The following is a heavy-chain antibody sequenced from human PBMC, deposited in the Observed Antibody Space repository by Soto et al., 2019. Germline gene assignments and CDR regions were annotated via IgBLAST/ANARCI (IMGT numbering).Heavy chain of an antibody. CDR2: IYYRGST. V-gene: IGHV4-39*01. CDR3: ASPVTGETWLQFVC. J-gene: IGHJ4*02. D-gene: IGHD5-12*01. Sequence: SETLSLTCTVSGGSIISSTYYWGWIRQPPGKGLEWIGSIYYRGSTYYNPSLKSRVTISLDTSKNQFSLKLRSVTAADTAVYYCASPVTGETWLQFVCWGQGSLVTVSS. CDR1: GGSIISSTYY.